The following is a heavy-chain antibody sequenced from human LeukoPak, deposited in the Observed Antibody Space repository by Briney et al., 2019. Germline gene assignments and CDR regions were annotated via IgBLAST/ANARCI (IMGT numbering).Heavy chain of an antibody. CDR2: ISWNSGSI. J-gene: IGHJ4*02. CDR1: GFTFDDYA. Sequence: GGSLRLSCAASGFTFDDYAMHWVRQAPGKGLEWVSGISWNSGSIGYADSVKGRFTISRDNAKNSLYLQMNSLRAEDTALYYCAKADLFREAFDYWGQGTLVTVSS. D-gene: IGHD2-21*01. V-gene: IGHV3-9*01. CDR3: AKADLFREAFDY.